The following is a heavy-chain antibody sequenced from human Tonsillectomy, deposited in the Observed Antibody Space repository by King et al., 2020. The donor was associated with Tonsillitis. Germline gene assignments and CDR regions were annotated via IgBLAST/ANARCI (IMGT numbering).Heavy chain of an antibody. V-gene: IGHV3-48*01. J-gene: IGHJ6*02. Sequence: VQLVESGGSLVQPGGSLRLSCAASGFTFSNFSMNWVRQAPGKGLEWVSYLSSSSSTIYYADSVKGRFTISRDNAKNSLYLQMNSLRAEDTAVCYCARNDFWSGPNYYYDMDVWGQGTTVTVSS. D-gene: IGHD3-3*01. CDR1: GFTFSNFS. CDR2: LSSSSSTI. CDR3: ARNDFWSGPNYYYDMDV.